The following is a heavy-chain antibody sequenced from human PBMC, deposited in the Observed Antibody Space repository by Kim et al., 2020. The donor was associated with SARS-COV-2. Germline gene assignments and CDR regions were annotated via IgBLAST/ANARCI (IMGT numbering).Heavy chain of an antibody. CDR3: AKEGDVDTAMAYYYYYGMDV. D-gene: IGHD5-18*01. CDR2: ISYAGSNK. CDR1: GFTFSSYG. V-gene: IGHV3-30*18. Sequence: GGSLRLSCAASGFTFSSYGMHWVRQAPGKGLEWVAVISYAGSNKYYADSVKGRFTISRDNSKNTLYLQMNSLRAEDTAVYYCAKEGDVDTAMAYYYYYGMDVWGQGTTVTVSS. J-gene: IGHJ6*02.